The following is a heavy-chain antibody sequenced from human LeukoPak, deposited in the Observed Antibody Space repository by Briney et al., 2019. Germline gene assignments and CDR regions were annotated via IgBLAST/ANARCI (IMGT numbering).Heavy chain of an antibody. J-gene: IGHJ4*02. V-gene: IGHV3-21*01. CDR2: ISSSSSYI. D-gene: IGHD3-22*01. Sequence: GSLRLSCAASGFTFSSYSMNWVRQAPGKGLEWVSSISSSSSYIYYADSVKGRFTISRDNAKNSLYLQMNSLRAEDTAVYYCARVREADTYYYDGSGYDYWGQGTLVTVSS. CDR1: GFTFSSYS. CDR3: ARVREADTYYYDGSGYDY.